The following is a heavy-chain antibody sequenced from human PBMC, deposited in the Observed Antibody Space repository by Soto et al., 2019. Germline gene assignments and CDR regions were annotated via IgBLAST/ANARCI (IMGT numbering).Heavy chain of an antibody. CDR2: TRNKANSYTT. CDR1: GFTFSDHY. D-gene: IGHD4-17*01. Sequence: EVQLVESGGGLVQPGGSLRLSCAASGFTFSDHYMDWVRPAPGKGLEWVGRTRNKANSYTTEYAASVKGRFTISRDDSKNSLYLQMNSLKTEDTAVYYCARAYGDSGSDYYYGMDVWGQGTTVTVSS. J-gene: IGHJ6*02. CDR3: ARAYGDSGSDYYYGMDV. V-gene: IGHV3-72*01.